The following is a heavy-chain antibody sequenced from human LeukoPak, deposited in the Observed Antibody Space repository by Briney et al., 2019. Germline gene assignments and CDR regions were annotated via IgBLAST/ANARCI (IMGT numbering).Heavy chain of an antibody. CDR3: ARQIADGTWWFDP. Sequence: GESLKISCKGSGYSFTSYWISWVRQMPGKGLEWMGRIDPSDSYTNYSPSFQGHVIVSADKSISTAYLHWSSLKASDTAMYYCARQIADGTWWFDPWGQGTLVTVSS. D-gene: IGHD6-13*01. CDR1: GYSFTSYW. J-gene: IGHJ5*02. CDR2: IDPSDSYT. V-gene: IGHV5-10-1*01.